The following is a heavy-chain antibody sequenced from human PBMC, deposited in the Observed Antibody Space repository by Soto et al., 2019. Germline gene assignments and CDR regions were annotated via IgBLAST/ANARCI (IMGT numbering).Heavy chain of an antibody. D-gene: IGHD2-2*01. CDR1: GFTLSTYW. Sequence: PGRSLRLFCVASGFTLSTYWMSWVRQAPGKGLEWVANIKQDGSEKYYVGSVKGRFTISRDNAKSSLYLQMNGLRAEDTAVYYCAQILGYCSSTICSPPYLWGQGTLVTVSS. CDR2: IKQDGSEK. J-gene: IGHJ4*02. CDR3: AQILGYCSSTICSPPYL. V-gene: IGHV3-7*01.